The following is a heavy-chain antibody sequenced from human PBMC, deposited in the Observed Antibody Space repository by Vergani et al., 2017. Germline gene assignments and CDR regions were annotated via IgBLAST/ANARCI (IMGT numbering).Heavy chain of an antibody. CDR1: GYTFNSYG. D-gene: IGHD2-15*01. J-gene: IGHJ4*02. V-gene: IGHV3-30*02. CDR2: IRSDESRR. CDR3: AEEGGGYCGGGTCYPGY. Sequence: QVQLVESGGGVVQPGGSLRLSCAASGYTFNSYGMHWVRQAPGKGLEWVASIRSDESRRYYGDSMEGPFTISRDNSKNTLYLQMKSLRPEDTAVYYCAEEGGGYCGGGTCYPGYWGQGTLVIVSS.